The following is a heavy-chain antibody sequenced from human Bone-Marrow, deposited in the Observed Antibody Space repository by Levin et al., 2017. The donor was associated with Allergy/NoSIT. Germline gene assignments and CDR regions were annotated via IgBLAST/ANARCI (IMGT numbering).Heavy chain of an antibody. Sequence: KISCKASGDTFSNFMICWVRQAPGQGLEWMGRIIPMFGVANYAPKFKGRVTITADKSTNTAYLELNTLRSEDTAVYYCARDSLRLGDLSPDLWGPGTLVTVSS. J-gene: IGHJ5*02. CDR3: ARDSLRLGDLSPDL. D-gene: IGHD3-16*02. CDR2: IIPMFGVA. V-gene: IGHV1-69*04. CDR1: GDTFSNFM.